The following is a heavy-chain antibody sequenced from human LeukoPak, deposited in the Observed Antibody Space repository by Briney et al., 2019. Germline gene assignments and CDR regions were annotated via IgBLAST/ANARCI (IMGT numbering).Heavy chain of an antibody. D-gene: IGHD4-17*01. CDR3: AKGIYGDSLGY. Sequence: SVKDSCKASGGTFSSYAISWVRQAPGQGLEWMGGIIPIFGTANYAQKFQGRVTITTDESTSTAYMELSSLRSEDTAVYYCAKGIYGDSLGYWGQGTLVTVSS. CDR2: IIPIFGTA. V-gene: IGHV1-69*05. J-gene: IGHJ4*02. CDR1: GGTFSSYA.